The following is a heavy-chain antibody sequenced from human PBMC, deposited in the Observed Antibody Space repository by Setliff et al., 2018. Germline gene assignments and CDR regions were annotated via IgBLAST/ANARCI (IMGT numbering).Heavy chain of an antibody. J-gene: IGHJ4*02. V-gene: IGHV4-61*09. CDR1: GGSVNSGNDN. D-gene: IGHD6-6*01. Sequence: PSETLSLTCTVSGGSVNSGNDNWNWLRQPAGQGLEWIGHINRRGSTNFSPSLKSRVTISLDTSKNTFSLNLTSVTAADTAVYYCARGRNVASRLLDSWGQGTLVTVSS. CDR3: ARGRNVASRLLDS. CDR2: INRRGST.